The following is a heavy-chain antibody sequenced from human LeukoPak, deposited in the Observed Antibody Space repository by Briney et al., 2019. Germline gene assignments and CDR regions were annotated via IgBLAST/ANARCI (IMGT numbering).Heavy chain of an antibody. Sequence: GGSLRLSCAASGFTFSTYALHWVRQAPGKGLEWVAVISYDGSNKYYADSEKGRFTISRDNSKSTLYLQMNSLRDEDTAVYYCAKISSYRFDSWGQGTLVTVSS. CDR1: GFTFSTYA. CDR3: AKISSYRFDS. CDR2: ISYDGSNK. D-gene: IGHD2-2*01. V-gene: IGHV3-30-3*02. J-gene: IGHJ4*02.